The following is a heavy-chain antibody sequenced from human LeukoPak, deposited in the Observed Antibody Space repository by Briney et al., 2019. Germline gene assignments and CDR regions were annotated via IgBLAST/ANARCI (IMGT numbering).Heavy chain of an antibody. D-gene: IGHD3-3*01. J-gene: IGHJ3*02. V-gene: IGHV3-23*01. CDR2: ISGSGGST. CDR1: GFTFSSYA. CDR3: AKGSHSITIFGVVIIDAFDI. Sequence: PGGSLRLSCAASGFTFSSYAMSWVRQAPGKGLEWVSAISGSGGSTYYADSVKGRFTISRDNSKNTLYLQMNSLRAEDTGVYYCAKGSHSITIFGVVIIDAFDIWGQGTMVTVSS.